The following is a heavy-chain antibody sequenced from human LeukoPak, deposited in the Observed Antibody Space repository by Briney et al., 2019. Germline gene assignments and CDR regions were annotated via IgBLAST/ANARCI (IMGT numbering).Heavy chain of an antibody. V-gene: IGHV4-59*08. Sequence: PSETLSLTSTVSVGSISIYNWRSIPDPPQKRLWRSGDNYYSGSTNTTPSLTSRVTLSEDTPKNQISLKRRSVTAPHTAVYYCARHGGSGWRYNWFEPWVQGTLVTVSS. J-gene: IGHJ5*02. D-gene: IGHD6-19*01. CDR1: VGSISIYN. CDR3: ARHGGSGWRYNWFEP. CDR2: NYYSGST.